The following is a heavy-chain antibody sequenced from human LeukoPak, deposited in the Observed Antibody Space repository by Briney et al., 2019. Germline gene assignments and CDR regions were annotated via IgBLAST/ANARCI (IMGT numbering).Heavy chain of an antibody. CDR2: ISGSGGET. CDR1: GFTFANYA. V-gene: IGHV3-23*01. J-gene: IGHJ5*02. D-gene: IGHD1-26*01. CDR3: TRDSGTYNWFDP. Sequence: GGSLRLSCAASGFTFANYAMSWVRQAPGKGLEWVSSISGSGGETHSTDSVRGRFTISRDNSKGTLYLQMSSLRAEDTALYYCTRDSGTYNWFDPWGQGTLVTVSS.